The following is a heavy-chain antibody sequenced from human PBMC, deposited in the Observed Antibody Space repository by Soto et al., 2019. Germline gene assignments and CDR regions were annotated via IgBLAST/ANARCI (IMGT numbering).Heavy chain of an antibody. J-gene: IGHJ5*02. CDR1: CFSLITTGEG. D-gene: IGHD7-27*01. CDR3: VNRKVSNGAWFDP. Sequence: XGPTRRNPTLTLPLNCAFSCFSLITTGEGVGWFRQPPGKAPEWLAPIYWDDDVRYSPSLRNRLTITKDTSENQVVLTMTNIDPLDTATYYCVNRKVSNGAWFDPWGQGILVTVSS. V-gene: IGHV2-5*02. CDR2: IYWDDDV.